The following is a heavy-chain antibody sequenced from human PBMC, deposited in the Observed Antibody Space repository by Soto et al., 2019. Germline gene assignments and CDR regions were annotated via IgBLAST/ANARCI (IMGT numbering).Heavy chain of an antibody. CDR3: ARGYYDFWSGSLTPLCEY. V-gene: IGHV3-30-3*01. J-gene: IGHJ4*02. Sequence: GGSLGLSCAASGFTFSSYAMHWVRQAPGKRLEWVAVISYDGSNKYYADSVKGRFTISRDNSKNTLYLQMNSLRAEDTAVYYCARGYYDFWSGSLTPLCEYWGQGTLVTVSS. CDR2: ISYDGSNK. D-gene: IGHD3-3*01. CDR1: GFTFSSYA.